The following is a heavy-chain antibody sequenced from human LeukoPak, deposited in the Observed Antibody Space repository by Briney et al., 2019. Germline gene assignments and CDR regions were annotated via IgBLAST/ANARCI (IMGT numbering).Heavy chain of an antibody. CDR3: ARGPPRGSYYYYYGMDV. V-gene: IGHV4-59*01. J-gene: IGHJ6*02. Sequence: SKTLSLTCTVSGGSISSYYWSWIRQPPGKGLEWIGYIYYSGSTNYNPSLKSRVTISVDTSKNQFSLKLSSVTAADTAVYYCARGPPRGSYYYYYGMDVWGQGTTVTVSS. CDR2: IYYSGST. D-gene: IGHD1-26*01. CDR1: GGSISSYY.